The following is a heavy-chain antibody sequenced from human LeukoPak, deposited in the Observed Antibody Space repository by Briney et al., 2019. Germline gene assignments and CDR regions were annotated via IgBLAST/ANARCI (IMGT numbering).Heavy chain of an antibody. D-gene: IGHD6-13*01. Sequence: SETLSLTCTVSGGSISSSSYYWGWIRQPPGKGLEWIGSIYYSGSTYYNPSLKSRVTISVDTSKNQFSLKLSSVTAADTAVYYCARYSSSWHIDYWGQGTLVTVSS. CDR2: IYYSGST. CDR3: ARYSSSWHIDY. J-gene: IGHJ4*02. V-gene: IGHV4-39*07. CDR1: GGSISSSSYY.